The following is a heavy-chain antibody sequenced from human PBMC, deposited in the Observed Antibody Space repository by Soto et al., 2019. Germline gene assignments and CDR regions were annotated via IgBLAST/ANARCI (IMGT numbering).Heavy chain of an antibody. CDR1: GGSISSDNYH. CDR3: AREDDGGDRDYYGLDV. D-gene: IGHD2-21*02. CDR2: TYYSASI. V-gene: IGHV4-30-4*08. J-gene: IGHJ6*02. Sequence: QVQLQQSGPGLVKPSQTLSLTCTVSGGSISSDNYHWTWLRQSPEKGLEWIGYTYYSASIIYNPSFKSRVNISVDTSKNQFSLQLSSVTAADTAVYFCAREDDGGDRDYYGLDVWGQGTTVTVSS.